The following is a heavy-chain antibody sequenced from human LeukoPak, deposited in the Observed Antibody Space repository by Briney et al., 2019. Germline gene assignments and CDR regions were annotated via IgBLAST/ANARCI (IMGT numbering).Heavy chain of an antibody. CDR1: GGTFSSYA. J-gene: IGHJ5*02. V-gene: IGHV1-69*13. D-gene: IGHD3-22*01. Sequence: ASVKVSCKASGGTFSSYAISWVRQAPGQGLEWMGGIIPIFGTANYAQKFQGRVTITADESTSTAYMELSSLRSEDTAVYYCARSGGGYYPRRSFDPWGQGTLVTVSS. CDR3: ARSGGGYYPRRSFDP. CDR2: IIPIFGTA.